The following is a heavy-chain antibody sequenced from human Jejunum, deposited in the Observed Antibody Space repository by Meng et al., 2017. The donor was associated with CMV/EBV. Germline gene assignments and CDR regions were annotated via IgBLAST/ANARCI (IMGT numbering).Heavy chain of an antibody. Sequence: CSVSGASITTFHWWSWVRQAPGEGLQWIGDIFHSGSTTYSDSLKSRVTLSMDKSKNQFSLRLTSVTAADTAVYYCARDLYYETNGGDWGPGTLVTVSS. CDR3: ARDLYYETNGGD. D-gene: IGHD3-22*01. V-gene: IGHV4-4*02. CDR1: GASITTFHW. J-gene: IGHJ4*02. CDR2: IFHSGST.